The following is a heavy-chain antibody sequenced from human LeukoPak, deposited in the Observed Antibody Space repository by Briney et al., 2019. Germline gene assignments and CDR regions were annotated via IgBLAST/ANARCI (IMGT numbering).Heavy chain of an antibody. V-gene: IGHV3-53*04. CDR3: ARGGYSYGSSGMDV. D-gene: IGHD5-18*01. CDR2: IYSGGST. CDR1: GFTVSSNY. Sequence: GGSLRLSSAASGFTVSSNYMSWVRQAPGKGLEWVSVIYSGGSTYYADSVKGRFTISRHNSKNTLYLQMNSLRAEDTAVYYCARGGYSYGSSGMDVWGQGTTVTVSS. J-gene: IGHJ6*02.